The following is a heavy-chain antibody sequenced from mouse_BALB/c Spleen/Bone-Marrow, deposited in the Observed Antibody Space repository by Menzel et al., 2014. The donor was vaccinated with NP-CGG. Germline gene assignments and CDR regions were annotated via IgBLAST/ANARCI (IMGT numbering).Heavy chain of an antibody. CDR3: ARGDDYFSWFSY. D-gene: IGHD2-4*01. CDR1: GFTFSNYG. CDR2: INTNGGEI. V-gene: IGHV5-6-3*01. J-gene: IGHJ3*01. Sequence: EVHLVESGGGLVQPGGSLKLSCAASGFTFSNYGMSWVRQTPNKRLEFVATINTNGGEIYYPDSVKGRFTISRDNAKNTLYLQMRSLKSEDTAMYYCARGDDYFSWFSYRGQGTLVSVSA.